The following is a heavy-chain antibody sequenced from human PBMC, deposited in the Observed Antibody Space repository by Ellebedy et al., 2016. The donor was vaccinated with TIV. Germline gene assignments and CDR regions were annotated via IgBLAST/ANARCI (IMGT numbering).Heavy chain of an antibody. CDR2: ITESGGNT. CDR1: GFTFSDYY. D-gene: IGHD4-23*01. J-gene: IGHJ3*01. V-gene: IGHV3-23*01. Sequence: GESLKISCAGSGFTFSDYYMSWVRQAPGKGLEWVSSITESGGNTYYADSVKGRFTISRDNSKDTLYLQMNSLRAEDTAIYYCARDPVGVGPAFDVWGQGTMVTVSS. CDR3: ARDPVGVGPAFDV.